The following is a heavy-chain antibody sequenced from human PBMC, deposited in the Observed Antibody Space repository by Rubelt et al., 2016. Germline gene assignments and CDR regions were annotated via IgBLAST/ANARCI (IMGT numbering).Heavy chain of an antibody. V-gene: IGHV3-30*18. CDR1: GFTSSSYG. CDR3: AKDPKVGAAARETRLTDV. Sequence: QVQLVESGGGVVQPGRSLRLSCAASGFTSSSYGMHWVRQAPGKGLEWVAVISYDGSNKYYADSVKGRFTISRDNSKNTLYLQMNSLRAEDTAVYYCAKDPKVGAAARETRLTDVWGQGTTVTVSS. D-gene: IGHD6-13*01. CDR2: ISYDGSNK. J-gene: IGHJ6*02.